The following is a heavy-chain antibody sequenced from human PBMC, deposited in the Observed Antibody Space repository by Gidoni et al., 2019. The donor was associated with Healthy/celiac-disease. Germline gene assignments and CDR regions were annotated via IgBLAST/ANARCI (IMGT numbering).Heavy chain of an antibody. CDR2: IVTAGDT. CDR3: ARASRTYDYVWGKYRASWYFDH. Sequence: EVQLVESGGGLVQPGGSLRLSCAASGFTFSRYDMHWVRQATGKGLEWVAAIVTAGDTYYPVSVKGRFTISRENAKNSLYLQMNSLRAEDTAVYYCARASRTYDYVWGKYRASWYFDHWGQGTLVTVSS. D-gene: IGHD3-16*02. J-gene: IGHJ4*02. V-gene: IGHV3-13*01. CDR1: GFTFSRYD.